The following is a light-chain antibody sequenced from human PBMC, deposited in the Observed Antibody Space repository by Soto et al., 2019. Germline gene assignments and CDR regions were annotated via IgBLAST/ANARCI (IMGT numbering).Light chain of an antibody. V-gene: IGLV1-47*01. CDR1: SSNIKSNY. CDR2: RND. CDR3: ATWDDSLSGYV. Sequence: QSALTQPPSASGTPGQRVTISCSGSSSNIKSNYVYWYQQLPGTAPKLLIYRNDQRPSGVPDRFSGSKSGTSASLAISGLRSEDEADYYCATWDDSLSGYVFGTGNKVTVL. J-gene: IGLJ1*01.